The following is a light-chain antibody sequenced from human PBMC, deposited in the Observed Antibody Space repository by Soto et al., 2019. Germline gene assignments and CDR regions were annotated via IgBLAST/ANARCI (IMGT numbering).Light chain of an antibody. CDR2: DAS. CDR3: QQYSSYATST. Sequence: DIQMTQSPSTLSASIGDRVTITCRASQNINSGLAWYQQKPGKAPNLLIYDASNLESGVPSRFSGSGSGTEFSLTITSLQPDDFATYYCQQYSSYATSTFGQATKVEMK. J-gene: IGKJ1*01. CDR1: QNINSG. V-gene: IGKV1-5*01.